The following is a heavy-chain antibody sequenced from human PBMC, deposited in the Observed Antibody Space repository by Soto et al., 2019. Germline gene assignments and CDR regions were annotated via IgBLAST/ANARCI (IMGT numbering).Heavy chain of an antibody. CDR2: IYPGDSDT. J-gene: IGHJ6*03. CDR3: ARLRSYGVVIYYYYYMDV. V-gene: IGHV5-51*01. Sequence: GESLKISCKGSGYSFTSYWIGWVRQMPGKGLEWMGIIYPGDSDTRYSPSFQGQVTISADKSISTAYLQWSSLKASDTAMYYCARLRSYGVVIYYYYYMDVWGKGTTVTVSS. D-gene: IGHD3-3*01. CDR1: GYSFTSYW.